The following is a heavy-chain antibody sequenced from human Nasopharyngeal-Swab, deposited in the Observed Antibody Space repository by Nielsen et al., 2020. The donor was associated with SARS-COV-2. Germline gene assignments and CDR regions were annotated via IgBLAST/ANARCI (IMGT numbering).Heavy chain of an antibody. CDR3: AKVPGSSWVDAFDI. D-gene: IGHD6-13*01. V-gene: IGHV3-30*18. CDR1: GFIFSSYG. J-gene: IGHJ3*02. CDR2: ISYDGSNK. Sequence: GGSLRLSCAASGFIFSSYGMHGVRQAPGKGLAWVAVISYDGSNKYYADSLKGRFTISKDNSKNTLYLQMNSLRAEDTAVYYCAKVPGSSWVDAFDIWGQGTKVTVSS.